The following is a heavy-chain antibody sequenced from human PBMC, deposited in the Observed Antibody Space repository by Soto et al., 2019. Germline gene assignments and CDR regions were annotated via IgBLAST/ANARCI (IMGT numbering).Heavy chain of an antibody. CDR3: ARDSDDSSGYYSLFDY. J-gene: IGHJ4*02. D-gene: IGHD3-22*01. V-gene: IGHV3-48*01. CDR2: ISSSSSTI. CDR1: GFTFSSYS. Sequence: PGGSLRLSCAASGFTFSSYSMNWVRQAPGKGLEWVSYISSSSSTIYYADSVKGRFTISRDNAKNSLYLQMNSLRAEDTAVYYCARDSDDSSGYYSLFDYWGQGTLVTVSS.